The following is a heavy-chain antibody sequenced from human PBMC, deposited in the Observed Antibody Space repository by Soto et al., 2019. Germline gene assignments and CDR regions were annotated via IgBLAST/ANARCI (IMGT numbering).Heavy chain of an antibody. V-gene: IGHV1-58*01. CDR1: GFTFTSSA. J-gene: IGHJ4*02. Sequence: ASVKVSCKASGFTFTSSAVQWVRQAPGQRLEWIGWIDVGSGNTNYAQKFQERVTITRDMSTSKAYMELSSLRYEDTAVYYCAAFPGYYDSSDRFDYWGQGTLVTVSS. D-gene: IGHD3-22*01. CDR3: AAFPGYYDSSDRFDY. CDR2: IDVGSGNT.